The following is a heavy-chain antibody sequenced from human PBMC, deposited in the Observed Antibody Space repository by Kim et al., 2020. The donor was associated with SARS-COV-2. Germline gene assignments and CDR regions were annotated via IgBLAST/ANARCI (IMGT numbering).Heavy chain of an antibody. CDR2: IYSGGST. Sequence: GGSLRLSCAASGFTVSSNYMSWVRQAPGKGLEWVSVIYSGGSTYYADSVKGRFTISRDNSKNTLYLQMNSLRAEDTAVYYCARDPPPWEPDSSYYYYYGMDVWGQGTTVTVSS. CDR3: ARDPPPWEPDSSYYYYYGMDV. D-gene: IGHD1-1*01. CDR1: GFTVSSNY. V-gene: IGHV3-53*01. J-gene: IGHJ6*02.